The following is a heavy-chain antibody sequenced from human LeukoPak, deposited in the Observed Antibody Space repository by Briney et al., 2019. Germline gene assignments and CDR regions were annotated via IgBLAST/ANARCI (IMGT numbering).Heavy chain of an antibody. J-gene: IGHJ4*02. CDR1: GGSFSGYY. Sequence: PSETLSLTCAVYGGSFSGYYWSWIRQSPGKGLEWIGEINHSGSPNYNPSLKSRVTISADTSKNQFSLRLTSVTAADTAIYYYARPLTGTSFDFWGQGTLVTVSS. CDR2: INHSGSP. CDR3: ARPLTGTSFDF. V-gene: IGHV4-34*01. D-gene: IGHD7-27*01.